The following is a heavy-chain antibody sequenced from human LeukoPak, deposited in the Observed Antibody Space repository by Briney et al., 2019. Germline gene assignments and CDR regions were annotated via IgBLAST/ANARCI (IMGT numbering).Heavy chain of an antibody. D-gene: IGHD3-3*02. Sequence: SVKVSCKASGGTFSSYAISWVRQAPGQGLEWMGGIIPIFGTANYAQKFQGRVTITTDESTSTAFMDLSSLRSEDTAVYYCARGKLGYYYYHMDAWGKGTTVTVSS. CDR3: ARGKLGYYYYHMDA. V-gene: IGHV1-69*05. CDR2: IIPIFGTA. J-gene: IGHJ6*03. CDR1: GGTFSSYA.